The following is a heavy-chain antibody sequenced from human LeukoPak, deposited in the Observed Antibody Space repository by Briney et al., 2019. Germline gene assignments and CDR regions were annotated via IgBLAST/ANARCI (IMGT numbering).Heavy chain of an antibody. CDR3: ASLGYSSTGAFDI. CDR1: GFTVSSNY. J-gene: IGHJ3*02. D-gene: IGHD2-15*01. Sequence: GGFLRLSCAASGFTVSSNYMSWVRQAPGKGLEWVSVIYSGGSTYYADSVKGRFTISRDNSKNTLYLQMNSLRAEDTAVYYCASLGYSSTGAFDIWGQGTMVTVSS. V-gene: IGHV3-53*01. CDR2: IYSGGST.